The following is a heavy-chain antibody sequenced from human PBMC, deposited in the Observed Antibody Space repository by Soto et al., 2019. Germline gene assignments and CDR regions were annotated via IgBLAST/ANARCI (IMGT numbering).Heavy chain of an antibody. CDR3: GKERRFQNYYHLTFDS. J-gene: IGHJ4*02. V-gene: IGHV3-30-3*01. Sequence: QVQLVESGGGVVQPGRSLRLSCAASGFTFSSYAMHWVRQAPGKGLEWVAAISFDGSNKYYSDSVKDRVTVSRDNSKNTLYVQMSSMRSEETAVYYCGKERRFQNYYHLTFDSWGQGTLVTVSS. CDR2: ISFDGSNK. CDR1: GFTFSSYA. D-gene: IGHD3-22*01.